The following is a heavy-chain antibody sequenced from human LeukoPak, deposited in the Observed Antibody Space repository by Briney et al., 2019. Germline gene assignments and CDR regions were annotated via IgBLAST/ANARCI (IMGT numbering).Heavy chain of an antibody. V-gene: IGHV4-59*08. CDR3: ARHSRDGYNYDY. CDR1: GSSISSYY. J-gene: IGHJ4*02. CDR2: IYYSGST. Sequence: SETLSLTCTVSGSSISSYYWGWIRQPPGKGPEWIGYIYYSGSTNYNPSLKSRVTISVDTSKNQFSLKLSSVTAADTAVYYCARHSRDGYNYDYWGQGTLVTVSS. D-gene: IGHD5-24*01.